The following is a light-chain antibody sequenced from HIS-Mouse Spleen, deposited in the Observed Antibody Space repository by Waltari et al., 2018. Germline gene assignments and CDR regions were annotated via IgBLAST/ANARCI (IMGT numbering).Light chain of an antibody. Sequence: SYELTQPPSVSVSPGQTARITCSGDPLPTKYAYWYQQKSGQAPVLVIYEDSKRPSGIPGRFSGSSSGTMATLTISGAQVEDEADYYCYSTDSSGNHRVFGGGTKLTVL. J-gene: IGLJ2*01. V-gene: IGLV3-10*01. CDR3: YSTDSSGNHRV. CDR2: EDS. CDR1: PLPTKY.